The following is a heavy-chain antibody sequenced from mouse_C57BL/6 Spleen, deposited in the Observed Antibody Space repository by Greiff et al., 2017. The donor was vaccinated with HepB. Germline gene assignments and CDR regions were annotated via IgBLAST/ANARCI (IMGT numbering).Heavy chain of an antibody. Sequence: QVQLQQPGAELVRPGSSVKLSCKASGYTFTSYWMDWVKQRPGQGLEWIGNIYPSDSETHYNQKFKDKATLTVDKSSSTAYMQLSSLTSADSAVDYCARNEGVGAMDYWGQGTSVTVSS. J-gene: IGHJ4*01. D-gene: IGHD1-3*01. CDR2: IYPSDSET. CDR1: GYTFTSYW. V-gene: IGHV1-61*01. CDR3: ARNEGVGAMDY.